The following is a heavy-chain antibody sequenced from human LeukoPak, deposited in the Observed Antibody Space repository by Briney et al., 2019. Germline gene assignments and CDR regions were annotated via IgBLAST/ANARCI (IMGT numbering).Heavy chain of an antibody. CDR1: EFTFSSYS. J-gene: IGHJ5*02. D-gene: IGHD4-23*01. Sequence: PGGSLRLSCAASEFTFSSYSMSWVRQAPGKGLEWVSYISSTATSIYYADSVKGRFTVSKDNAKISLYLQMNSLTAEDTAVYYCARDVTYHGGDWFDPWGQGTLVTVSS. CDR3: ARDVTYHGGDWFDP. CDR2: ISSTATSI. V-gene: IGHV3-48*04.